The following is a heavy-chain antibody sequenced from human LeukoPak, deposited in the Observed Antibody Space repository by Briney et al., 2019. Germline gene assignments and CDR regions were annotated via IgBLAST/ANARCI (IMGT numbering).Heavy chain of an antibody. CDR2: IYYSGST. Sequence: PSQTLSLTCTVSGGSISSGDYYWSWIRQPPGKGLEWIGYIYYSGSTYYNPSLKSRVTISVDTSKNQFSLKLSSVTAADTAVYYCARDPAMENAFDIWGRGTMVTVSS. D-gene: IGHD5-18*01. CDR1: GGSISSGDYY. CDR3: ARDPAMENAFDI. J-gene: IGHJ3*02. V-gene: IGHV4-30-4*01.